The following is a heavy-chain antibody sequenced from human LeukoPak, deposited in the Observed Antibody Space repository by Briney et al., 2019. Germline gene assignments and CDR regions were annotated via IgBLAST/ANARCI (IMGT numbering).Heavy chain of an antibody. J-gene: IGHJ4*02. Sequence: GASVKVSCKASGGTFSSYAISWVRQAPGQGLEWMGGIIPIFGTANYAQKFQGRVTITADESTSTAYMELSSLRSEDTAVYYCARADVTYYDFWSGYSYWGQGTLVTVSS. CDR3: ARADVTYYDFWSGYSY. CDR2: IIPIFGTA. V-gene: IGHV1-69*13. D-gene: IGHD3-3*01. CDR1: GGTFSSYA.